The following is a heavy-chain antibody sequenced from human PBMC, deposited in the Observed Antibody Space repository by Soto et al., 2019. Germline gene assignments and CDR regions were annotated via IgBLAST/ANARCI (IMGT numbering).Heavy chain of an antibody. J-gene: IGHJ3*02. D-gene: IGHD6-13*01. CDR2: IWYDGSNK. V-gene: IGHV3-33*01. CDR1: GFTFSSYG. Sequence: PGGSLRLSCAASGFTFSSYGMHWVRQAPGKGLEWVAVIWYDGSNKYYADSVKGRFTISRDNSKNTLYLQMNSLRAEDTAVYYCARDRSGSSSSWYDAAFDIWGQGTMVTVSS. CDR3: ARDRSGSSSSWYDAAFDI.